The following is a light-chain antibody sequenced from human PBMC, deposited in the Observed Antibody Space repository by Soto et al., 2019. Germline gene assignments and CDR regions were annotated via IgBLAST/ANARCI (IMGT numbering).Light chain of an antibody. CDR2: EVT. CDR1: RSDVGAYNY. J-gene: IGLJ1*01. Sequence: QSVLTQPASVSGSPGQSIAISCIGTRSDVGAYNYVSWYQQHPGKAPKLMISEVTNRPSGVSDRFSGSKSGNTASLTISGLQAEDEADYYCSSFTSRFTFVFGTGTRSPS. V-gene: IGLV2-14*01. CDR3: SSFTSRFTFV.